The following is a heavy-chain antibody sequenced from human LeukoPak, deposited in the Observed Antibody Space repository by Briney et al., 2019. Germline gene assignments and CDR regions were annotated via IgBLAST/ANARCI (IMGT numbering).Heavy chain of an antibody. Sequence: SVKVSCKASGGTFSSYAISWVRQAPGQGLEWMGRIIPILGIANYAQKLQGRVTLTTDTPTSTAYMELRSLKSDDTAVYYCVRGAVTVFGSVDYWGQGTLVTVSS. V-gene: IGHV1-69*04. CDR2: IIPILGIA. D-gene: IGHD4-11*01. CDR3: VRGAVTVFGSVDY. CDR1: GGTFSSYA. J-gene: IGHJ4*02.